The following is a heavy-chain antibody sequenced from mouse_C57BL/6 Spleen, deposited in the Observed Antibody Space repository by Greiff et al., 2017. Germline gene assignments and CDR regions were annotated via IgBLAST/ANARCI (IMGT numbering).Heavy chain of an antibody. CDR2: IDPSDSYT. CDR1: GYTFTSYW. V-gene: IGHV1-69*01. J-gene: IGHJ2*01. D-gene: IGHD1-1*01. Sequence: QVQLKQPGAELVMPGASVKLSCKASGYTFTSYWMHWVKQRPGQGLEWIGEIDPSDSYTNYNQKFKGKSTLTVDKSSSTAYMQLSSLTSEDSAVYYCARRGFTTVVARNYLDYWGQGTTLTVSS. CDR3: ARRGFTTVVARNYLDY.